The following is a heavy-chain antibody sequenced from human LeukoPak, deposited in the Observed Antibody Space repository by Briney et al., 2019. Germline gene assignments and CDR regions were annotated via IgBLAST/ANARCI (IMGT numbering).Heavy chain of an antibody. CDR3: ARLSVGRDSDDY. V-gene: IGHV4-59*01. D-gene: IGHD2-21*02. Sequence: SETLSLTCTVSGGSISSYYWSWIRQPPGKGLEWIGYIYYSGSTNYNPSLKSRDTISVDTSKNQFSLKLSSVTAADTAVYYCARLSVGRDSDDYWGQGTLVTVSS. J-gene: IGHJ4*02. CDR2: IYYSGST. CDR1: GGSISSYY.